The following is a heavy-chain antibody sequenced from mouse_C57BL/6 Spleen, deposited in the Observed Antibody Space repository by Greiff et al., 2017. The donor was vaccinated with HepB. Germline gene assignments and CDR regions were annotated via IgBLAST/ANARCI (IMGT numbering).Heavy chain of an antibody. Sequence: QVQLKQPGTELVKPGASVKLSCKASGYTFTSYWMHWVKQRPGQGLEWIGNINPSNGGTNYNEKFKSKATLTVDKSSSTAYMQLSSLTSEDSAVYYCARPPGVEAWFAYWGQGTLVTVSA. V-gene: IGHV1-53*01. CDR2: INPSNGGT. CDR3: ARPPGVEAWFAY. CDR1: GYTFTSYW. J-gene: IGHJ3*01. D-gene: IGHD1-1*01.